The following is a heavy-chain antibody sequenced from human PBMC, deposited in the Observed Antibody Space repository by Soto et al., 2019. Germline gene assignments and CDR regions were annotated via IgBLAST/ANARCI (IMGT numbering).Heavy chain of an antibody. V-gene: IGHV3-23*01. CDR2: ISGSGGST. Sequence: PGGSLRLSCAAPGFTFSSYAMSWVRQAPGKGLEWVSAISGSGGSTYYADSVKGRFTISRDNSKNTLYLQMNSLRAEDTAVYYCAKDISGSSGWPNHDAFDIWGQGTMVTVSS. D-gene: IGHD6-19*01. J-gene: IGHJ3*02. CDR1: GFTFSSYA. CDR3: AKDISGSSGWPNHDAFDI.